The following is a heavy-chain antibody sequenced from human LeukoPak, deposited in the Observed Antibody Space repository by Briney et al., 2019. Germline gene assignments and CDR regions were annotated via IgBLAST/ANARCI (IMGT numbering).Heavy chain of an antibody. J-gene: IGHJ5*02. CDR2: IYYSGST. D-gene: IGHD3-10*01. V-gene: IGHV4-59*12. Sequence: SETLSLTCTVSGGSISSYYWSWIRQPPGKGLEWIGYIYYSGSTNYNPSLKSRVTISVDTSKNQFSLKLSSVTAADTAVYYCARDRHMVRGSSWFDPWGQGTLVTVSS. CDR3: ARDRHMVRGSSWFDP. CDR1: GGSISSYY.